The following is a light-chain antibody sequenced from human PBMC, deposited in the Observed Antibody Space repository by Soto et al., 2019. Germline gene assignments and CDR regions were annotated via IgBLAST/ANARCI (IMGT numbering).Light chain of an antibody. CDR1: QSINNY. CDR3: QQSYSSPLT. V-gene: IGKV1-39*01. J-gene: IGKJ4*01. CDR2: SAS. Sequence: DVQMTQSPSSLSASVGDTVTITCWASQSINNYLNWYEQKPGEAPKLLMYSASTLQSGVPSRFSGSGTGTDFTLTITSLQPEDFAVYYCQQSYSSPLTFGGGTKVEI.